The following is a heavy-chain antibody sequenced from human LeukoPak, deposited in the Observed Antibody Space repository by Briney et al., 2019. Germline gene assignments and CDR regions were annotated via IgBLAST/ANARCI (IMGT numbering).Heavy chain of an antibody. CDR3: ARVGPWVNPDYYYYYMDV. CDR2: ISSSDGII. J-gene: IGHJ6*03. V-gene: IGHV3-48*03. D-gene: IGHD1-14*01. CDR1: GFTFSSYE. Sequence: PGGSLRLSCAASGFTFSSYEMNWVRQAPGKGLEWISYISSSDGIIYYADSLKGRFTISRDNAKKSLYLQMNSLRAEDTAVYYCARVGPWVNPDYYYYYMDVWGKGTTVTVSS.